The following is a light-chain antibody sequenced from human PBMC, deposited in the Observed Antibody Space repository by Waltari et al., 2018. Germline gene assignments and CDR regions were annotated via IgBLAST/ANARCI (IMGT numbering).Light chain of an antibody. CDR1: SLRTSY. V-gene: IGLV3-19*01. CDR3: HSRNGRNNEVV. Sequence: SSELTQGPAVSVALGQTVKITCQGDSLRTSYASWYQLKPGQAPVLVLFGKEKRPSGIPDRVSGYSSGTTTSWTITGAQAEDEADYYCHSRNGRNNEVVFGGGTKLTVL. CDR2: GKE. J-gene: IGLJ3*02.